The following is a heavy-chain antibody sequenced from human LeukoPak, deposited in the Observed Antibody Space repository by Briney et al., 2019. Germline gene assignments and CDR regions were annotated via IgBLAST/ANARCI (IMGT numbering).Heavy chain of an antibody. CDR3: AKIIVVLPSTISNPYYFDY. D-gene: IGHD2-2*02. J-gene: IGHJ4*02. V-gene: IGHV3-23*01. CDR1: GFTFSSHA. Sequence: GGSLRLSCAASGFTFSSHAMSWARQAPGKGLEWVSGISGSGDSTYYADSVKGRFTISRDNSKNTLYLQMSSLRAEDTAVYYCAKIIVVLPSTISNPYYFDYWGQGTLVTVSS. CDR2: ISGSGDST.